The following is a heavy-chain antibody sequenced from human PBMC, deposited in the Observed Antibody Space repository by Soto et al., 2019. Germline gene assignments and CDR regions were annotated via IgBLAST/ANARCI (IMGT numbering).Heavy chain of an antibody. Sequence: SLILSCAASGFTFSSYGMHWVRQAPGKWLEWVAVIWYDGSNKYYADYVKGRFTISRDNSKTTLYLKMHSMRAEDKAVYYCGRGYYYDSSGCPEYFKHWGQGTLVTVPS. D-gene: IGHD3-22*01. CDR2: IWYDGSNK. J-gene: IGHJ1*01. V-gene: IGHV3-33*01. CDR3: GRGYYYDSSGCPEYFKH. CDR1: GFTFSSYG.